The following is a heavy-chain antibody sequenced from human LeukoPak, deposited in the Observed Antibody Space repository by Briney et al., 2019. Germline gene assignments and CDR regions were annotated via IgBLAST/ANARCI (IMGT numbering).Heavy chain of an antibody. CDR2: ISYDGSNK. J-gene: IGHJ5*02. V-gene: IGHV3-30-3*01. D-gene: IGHD3-3*01. Sequence: GRSLRLSCAASGFTLSSYAMHWVRQAPGKGLEWVAVISYDGSNKYYADSVKGRFTISRDNSKNTLYLQMNSLRAEDTAVYYCARAEYYDFWSGYEGKNWFDPWGQGTLVTVSS. CDR3: ARAEYYDFWSGYEGKNWFDP. CDR1: GFTLSSYA.